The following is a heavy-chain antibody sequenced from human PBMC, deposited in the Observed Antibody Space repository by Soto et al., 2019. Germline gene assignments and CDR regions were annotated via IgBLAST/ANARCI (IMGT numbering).Heavy chain of an antibody. CDR3: ARDRRLEPLLYFDY. D-gene: IGHD1-1*01. Sequence: SETLSLTCTVSGGSISSYYWSWIRQPPGKGLEWIGYIYYSGSTNYNPSLKSRVTISVDTSKNQFSLKLSSVTAADTAVYYCARDRRLEPLLYFDYWGQGTRVTVSS. CDR1: GGSISSYY. J-gene: IGHJ4*02. CDR2: IYYSGST. V-gene: IGHV4-59*12.